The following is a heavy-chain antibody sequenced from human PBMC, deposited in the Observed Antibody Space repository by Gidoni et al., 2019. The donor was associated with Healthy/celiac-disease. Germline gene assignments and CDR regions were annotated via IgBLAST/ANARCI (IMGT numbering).Heavy chain of an antibody. D-gene: IGHD6-6*01. CDR1: GGSISSYS. Sequence: QVQLQESGPGLVKPSETLSLTCTVSGGSISSYSWSWIRQPAGKGLEWIGRIYTSGSTNYNPSLKSRVTMSVDTSKNQFSLKLSSVTAADTAVYYCASTPTSIAARPYYYYYGMDVWGQGTTVTVSS. J-gene: IGHJ6*02. V-gene: IGHV4-4*07. CDR3: ASTPTSIAARPYYYYYGMDV. CDR2: IYTSGST.